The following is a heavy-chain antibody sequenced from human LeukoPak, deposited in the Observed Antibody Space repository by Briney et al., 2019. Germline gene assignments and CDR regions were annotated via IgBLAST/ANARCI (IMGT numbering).Heavy chain of an antibody. CDR1: GFSFSDHY. CDR2: IRNKAESYRT. J-gene: IGHJ4*02. D-gene: IGHD3-16*01. CDR3: ADVGAGGDY. V-gene: IGHV3-72*01. Sequence: GGSLRLSCAASGFSFSDHYMDWVRQAPGKGLEWVGRIRNKAESYRTEYGASVKGRFTVSRDDSKSSVYLQMSSLKTEDTAVYYCADVGAGGDYWGQGTQVTVSS.